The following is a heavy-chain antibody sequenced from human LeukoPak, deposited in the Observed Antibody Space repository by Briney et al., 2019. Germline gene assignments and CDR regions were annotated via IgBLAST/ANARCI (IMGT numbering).Heavy chain of an antibody. Sequence: PGGSLRLSCAASGFTFSTYGMHWVRQAPGKGLEWVAVISYDGSNKYYADSVKGRFTISRDNSKNTLYLQMNSLRAEDTAVYYCAKEAAYCTGDCYSGSDYWGQGTLVTVSS. D-gene: IGHD2-21*02. CDR1: GFTFSTYG. J-gene: IGHJ4*02. CDR3: AKEAAYCTGDCYSGSDY. V-gene: IGHV3-30*18. CDR2: ISYDGSNK.